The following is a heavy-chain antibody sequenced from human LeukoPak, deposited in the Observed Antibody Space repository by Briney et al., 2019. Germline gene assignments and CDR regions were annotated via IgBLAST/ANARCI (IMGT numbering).Heavy chain of an antibody. CDR3: AREPHSSCFDY. Sequence: GGSLRLSCAASGFTFSSYAMSWVRQATGKGLEWVSAIGDSGGATNYADSVKGRFTISRDNSKNTLYLQMNSLRAEDTAVYYCAREPHSSCFDYWGQGTLVTVSS. V-gene: IGHV3-23*01. CDR1: GFTFSSYA. CDR2: IGDSGGAT. D-gene: IGHD6-6*01. J-gene: IGHJ4*02.